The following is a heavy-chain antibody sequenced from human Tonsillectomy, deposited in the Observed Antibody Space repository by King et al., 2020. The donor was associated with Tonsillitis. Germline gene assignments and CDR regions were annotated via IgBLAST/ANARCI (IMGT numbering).Heavy chain of an antibody. Sequence: QLQESGPGLVKPSETLSLTCNVSGGSIRSNAYYWGWIRQPPGKGLEWIGSIHSSGSTYYNPSLKNRVTISVDTSKNQFFLKLSSVTAADTAVYYCARSDDYGVPTYDYWGQGTLVTVSS. CDR3: ARSDDYGVPTYDY. J-gene: IGHJ4*02. CDR1: GGSIRSNAYY. CDR2: IHSSGST. D-gene: IGHD4/OR15-4a*01. V-gene: IGHV4-39*01.